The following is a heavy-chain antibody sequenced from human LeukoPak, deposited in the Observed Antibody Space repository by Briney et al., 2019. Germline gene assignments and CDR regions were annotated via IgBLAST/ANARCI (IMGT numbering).Heavy chain of an antibody. Sequence: PSETLSLTCTLSGYSITSGFHWAWIRQTPGKGLEWIASIHHSGSTYYNPSLKSRITISMDTSKNQFSLKLTSVTAADTALYYCARDDSDFAYWGQGTLVTVSS. CDR3: ARDDSDFAY. CDR1: GYSITSGFH. J-gene: IGHJ4*02. CDR2: IHHSGST. D-gene: IGHD4-11*01. V-gene: IGHV4-38-2*02.